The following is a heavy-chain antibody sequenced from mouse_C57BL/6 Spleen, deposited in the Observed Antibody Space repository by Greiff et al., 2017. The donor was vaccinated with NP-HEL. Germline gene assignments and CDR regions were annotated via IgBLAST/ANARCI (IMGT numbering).Heavy chain of an antibody. CDR2: IDPSDSYT. Sequence: VQLQQSGAELVMPGASVKLSCKASGYTFTSYWMHWVKQRPGQGLEWIGEIDPSDSYTNYNQKFKGKSTLTVDKSSSTAYMQLSSLTSEDSAVYYCAREGGDSSGPFAYWGQGTLVTVSA. J-gene: IGHJ3*01. CDR1: GYTFTSYW. V-gene: IGHV1-69*01. CDR3: AREGGDSSGPFAY. D-gene: IGHD3-2*02.